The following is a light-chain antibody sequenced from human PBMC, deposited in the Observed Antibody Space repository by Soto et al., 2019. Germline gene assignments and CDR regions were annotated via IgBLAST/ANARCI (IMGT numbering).Light chain of an antibody. Sequence: QSVLTQPHSASGTPGQRVTISCSGSSSNIASNTVNWYQQRPGTAPKLLIYSNNQRPSGVPDRFSGSKSGTAASLAISGLQAEDEADYYCAAWDDSLNGVVFGGGTKLTVL. CDR1: SSNIASNT. CDR2: SNN. J-gene: IGLJ2*01. CDR3: AAWDDSLNGVV. V-gene: IGLV1-44*01.